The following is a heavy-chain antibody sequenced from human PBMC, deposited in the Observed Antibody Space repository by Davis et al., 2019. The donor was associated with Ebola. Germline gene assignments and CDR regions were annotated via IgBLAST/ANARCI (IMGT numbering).Heavy chain of an antibody. V-gene: IGHV1-69*04. CDR2: IIPILGIA. CDR1: GGTFSSYA. Sequence: AASVKVSCKASGGTFSSYAISWVRQATGKGLEWMGRIIPILGIANYAQKFQGRVTITADESTSTAYMELSNLRSEDKAVYYCVRGGGAIGQYTFGYWGQGTLVTVSS. CDR3: VRGGGAIGQYTFGY. D-gene: IGHD3-10*01. J-gene: IGHJ4*02.